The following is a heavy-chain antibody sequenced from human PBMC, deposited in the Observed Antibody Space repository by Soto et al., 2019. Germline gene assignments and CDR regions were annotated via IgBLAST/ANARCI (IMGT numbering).Heavy chain of an antibody. CDR1: GGSISSGDYY. D-gene: IGHD3-22*01. V-gene: IGHV4-31*03. J-gene: IGHJ5*02. CDR3: ASIYDSSGYYYGINWFDP. CDR2: IYYSGST. Sequence: PSETLSLTCTVSGGSISSGDYYWSWIRQHPGKGLEWIGYIYYSGSTYYNPSLKSRVTISVDTSKNQFSLKLSSVTAADTAVYYCASIYDSSGYYYGINWFDPWGQGTLVTVSS.